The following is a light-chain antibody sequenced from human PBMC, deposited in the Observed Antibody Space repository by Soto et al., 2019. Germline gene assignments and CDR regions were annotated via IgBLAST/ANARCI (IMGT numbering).Light chain of an antibody. CDR2: AAS. Sequence: DIRMTQSPSSLSASVGDRVTITCRASQSISSYLNWYQQKPGKAPKLLIYAASSLQSGVPSRFSGSGSRTDFTLTISSLQPEDFATYYCQQSSGTFGQGTKVEIK. J-gene: IGKJ1*01. CDR1: QSISSY. CDR3: QQSSGT. V-gene: IGKV1-39*01.